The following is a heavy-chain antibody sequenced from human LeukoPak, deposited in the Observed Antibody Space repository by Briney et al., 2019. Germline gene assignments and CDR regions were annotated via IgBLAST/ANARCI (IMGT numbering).Heavy chain of an antibody. CDR3: ARSLIVASEGY. Sequence: GGSLRLSCAASGFRFDSFYMGWIRQVPGKGLDYIALISASGAVPYYAESVKGRFTISRDNAKNSVSLQMNSLSADDTAMYYCARSLIVASEGYWGQGTQVTVSS. D-gene: IGHD3-22*01. CDR2: ISASGAVP. CDR1: GFRFDSFY. V-gene: IGHV3-11*04. J-gene: IGHJ4*02.